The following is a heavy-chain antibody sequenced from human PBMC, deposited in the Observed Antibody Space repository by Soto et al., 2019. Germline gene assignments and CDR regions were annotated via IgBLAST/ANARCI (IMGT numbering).Heavy chain of an antibody. CDR1: RFTFSSYW. J-gene: IGHJ4*02. V-gene: IGHV3-74*01. CDR3: ARGAYMIRGIINYYFDY. D-gene: IGHD3-10*01. CDR2: INNDGSST. Sequence: GGSLRLSCAASRFTFSSYWMHWVRQAPGKGLVWVSRINNDGSSTNYADSVKGRFTISRDNAKNTLYLQVNSLRVEDTAVYYCARGAYMIRGIINYYFDYWGQGTLVTVSS.